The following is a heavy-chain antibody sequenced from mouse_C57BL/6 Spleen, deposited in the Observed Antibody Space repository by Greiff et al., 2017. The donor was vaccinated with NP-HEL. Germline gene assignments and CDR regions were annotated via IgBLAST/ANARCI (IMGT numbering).Heavy chain of an antibody. Sequence: QVQLKQPGAELVMPGASVKLSCKASGYTFTSYWMHWVKQRPGQGLEWIGEIDPSDSYTNYNQKFKGKSTLTVDKSSSTAYMQLSSLTSEDSAVYYCARWDYGNSPPVWGTGTTVTVSS. V-gene: IGHV1-69*01. CDR2: IDPSDSYT. D-gene: IGHD2-1*01. CDR1: GYTFTSYW. CDR3: ARWDYGNSPPV. J-gene: IGHJ1*03.